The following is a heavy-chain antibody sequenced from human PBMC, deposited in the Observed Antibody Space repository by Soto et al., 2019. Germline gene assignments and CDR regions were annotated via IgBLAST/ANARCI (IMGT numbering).Heavy chain of an antibody. CDR3: ARGSEQGLPSQSVDC. CDR1: GFTFSGNW. D-gene: IGHD6-19*01. Sequence: GGSLRLSCVASGFTFSGNWMHWVRQAPGKGLVWVSRIDSDGSSTSYADFVKGRFTISRDNAKNTLYLQMNSLRAEDTAVYYCARGSEQGLPSQSVDCWGQGTLVTVSS. CDR2: IDSDGSST. V-gene: IGHV3-74*01. J-gene: IGHJ4*02.